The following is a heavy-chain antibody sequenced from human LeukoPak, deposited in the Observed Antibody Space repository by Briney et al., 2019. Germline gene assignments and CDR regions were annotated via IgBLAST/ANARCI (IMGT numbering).Heavy chain of an antibody. Sequence: PSETLSLTCTVSGGSISSSSYYWGWIRQPPGQGLEWIGSIYYSGSTYYNPSLKSRVTISVDTSKNQFSLKLSSVTAADTAVYYCARPSGSYSYYGMDVWGQGTTVTVSS. V-gene: IGHV4-39*01. CDR1: GGSISSSSYY. CDR2: IYYSGST. J-gene: IGHJ6*02. CDR3: ARPSGSYSYYGMDV. D-gene: IGHD1-26*01.